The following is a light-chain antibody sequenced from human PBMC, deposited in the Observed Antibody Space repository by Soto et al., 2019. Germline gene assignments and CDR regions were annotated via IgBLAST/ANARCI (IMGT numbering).Light chain of an antibody. J-gene: IGKJ2*01. CDR1: QSVSSSY. CDR3: DQYCSSYT. Sequence: EIVLTQSPGTLSLSPGERATLSCRARQSVSSSYLAWYQQKPGQAPRLLIYGASSRATGIPDWFSCSGSGTDFTLTISRLEPEDFAVYYDDQYCSSYTFGQGTKLEIK. CDR2: GAS. V-gene: IGKV3-20*01.